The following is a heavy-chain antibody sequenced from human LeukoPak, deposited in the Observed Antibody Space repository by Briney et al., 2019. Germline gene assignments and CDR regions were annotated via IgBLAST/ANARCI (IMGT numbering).Heavy chain of an antibody. V-gene: IGHV3-30*02. J-gene: IGHJ3*02. Sequence: GGSLRLSCTASGFTFSSYGMHWVRQAPGKGLEWVAFILFDGSNKYYADSVKGRFTISRDNAKNSLYLQMNSLRAEDTAVYYCARTGYQDAFDIWGQGTMVTVSS. D-gene: IGHD3/OR15-3a*01. CDR3: ARTGYQDAFDI. CDR1: GFTFSSYG. CDR2: ILFDGSNK.